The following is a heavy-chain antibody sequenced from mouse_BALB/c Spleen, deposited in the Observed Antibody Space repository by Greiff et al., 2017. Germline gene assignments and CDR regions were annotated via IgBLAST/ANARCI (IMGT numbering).Heavy chain of an antibody. Sequence: VQLQQPGAELVKPGASVKLSCKASGYTFTSYWMHWVKQRPGQGLEWIGEINPSNGRTNYNEKFKSKATLTVDKSSSTAYMQLSSLTSEDSAVYYCASGEYYGSSYDPYFDVWGEGTTVTVSA. J-gene: IGHJ1*01. V-gene: IGHV1S81*02. CDR3: ASGEYYGSSYDPYFDV. CDR2: INPSNGRT. D-gene: IGHD1-1*01. CDR1: GYTFTSYW.